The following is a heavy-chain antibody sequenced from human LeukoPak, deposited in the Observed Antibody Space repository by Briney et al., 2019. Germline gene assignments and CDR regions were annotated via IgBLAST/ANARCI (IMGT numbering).Heavy chain of an antibody. V-gene: IGHV1-18*01. CDR1: VWTFTSCG. Sequence: GCAVNDSRKASVWTFTSCGISGVRPAPAQELDWMGWNSAYNGNTKYAQKLQGRVTMTTATSTSTAYMELRSLRSDDPAVYYCARDKSLTTKRGTNWFDPWGQGTLVTVSS. D-gene: IGHD4-17*01. J-gene: IGHJ5*02. CDR2: NSAYNGNT. CDR3: ARDKSLTTKRGTNWFDP.